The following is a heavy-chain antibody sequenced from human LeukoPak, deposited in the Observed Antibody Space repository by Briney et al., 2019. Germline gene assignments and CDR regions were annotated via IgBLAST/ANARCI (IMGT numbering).Heavy chain of an antibody. J-gene: IGHJ5*02. Sequence: SETLSLTCTVSGGSISSYYWSWIRQPPGKGLEWIGYILTSGSTNYNPSLKSRVTISVDTSKNQFSLKLSSVTAADTAVYYCARRRMLGVSGGCCWFDPWGQGTLVTVSS. D-gene: IGHD3-16*01. CDR1: GGSISSYY. CDR2: ILTSGST. V-gene: IGHV4-4*09. CDR3: ARRRMLGVSGGCCWFDP.